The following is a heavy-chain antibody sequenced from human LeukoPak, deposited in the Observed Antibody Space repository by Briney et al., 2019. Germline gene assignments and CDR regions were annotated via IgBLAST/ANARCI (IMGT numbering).Heavy chain of an antibody. CDR3: AKGPHPVRGVMAHFDY. CDR2: ISGSGGGT. D-gene: IGHD3-10*01. CDR1: GFTFTSYS. V-gene: IGHV3-23*01. J-gene: IGHJ4*02. Sequence: GGSLRLSCSASGFTFTSYSMSWVRQAPGKGLKWVAAISGSGGGTYYADSVKGRFTISRDNSKNTLDLQMNSLRAEDTAVYYCAKGPHPVRGVMAHFDYWGQGTLVTVSS.